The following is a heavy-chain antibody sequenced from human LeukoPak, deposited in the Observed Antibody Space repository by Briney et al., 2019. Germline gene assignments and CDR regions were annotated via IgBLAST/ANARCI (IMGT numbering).Heavy chain of an antibody. CDR1: GGSISSYY. J-gene: IGHJ4*02. CDR2: IYYSGST. V-gene: IGHV4-59*01. Sequence: SETLSLTCTVSGGSISSYYWSWIRQPPGKGLEWIGYIYYSGSTNYNPSLKSRVTISVDTSKNQFSLKLSSVTAADTAVYYCASLSYGDYLFDYWGQGTLVTVSS. D-gene: IGHD4-17*01. CDR3: ASLSYGDYLFDY.